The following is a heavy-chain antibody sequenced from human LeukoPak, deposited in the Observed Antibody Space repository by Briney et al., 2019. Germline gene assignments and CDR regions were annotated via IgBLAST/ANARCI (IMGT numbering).Heavy chain of an antibody. V-gene: IGHV1-8*01. CDR3: ARAPTRGPKRNAFDI. J-gene: IGHJ3*02. D-gene: IGHD3-10*01. Sequence: ASVKVSCKASGYTFTSYDINWVRQATGQGLEWVGWMNPNSGNTGYAQKFQGRVTMTRNTSISTAYMELSSLRSEDTAVYYCARAPTRGPKRNAFDIWGQGTMVTVSS. CDR1: GYTFTSYD. CDR2: MNPNSGNT.